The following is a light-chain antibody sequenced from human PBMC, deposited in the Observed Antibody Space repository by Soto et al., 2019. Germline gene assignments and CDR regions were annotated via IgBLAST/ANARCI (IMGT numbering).Light chain of an antibody. CDR2: GAS. Sequence: ERVMTQSPATLSVSPGERATLSCRASQSVSSDLAWYQQKPGQAPRLLIYGASTRATGIPARFSGSGSGTEFTLTISSLQSEDFAVYYCQQYNNWPRTCGQGTKLEIK. V-gene: IGKV3-15*01. CDR3: QQYNNWPRT. J-gene: IGKJ2*01. CDR1: QSVSSD.